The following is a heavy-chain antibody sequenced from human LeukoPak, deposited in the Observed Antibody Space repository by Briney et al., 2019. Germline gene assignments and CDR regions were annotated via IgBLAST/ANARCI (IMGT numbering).Heavy chain of an antibody. D-gene: IGHD3-22*01. CDR3: ARARYYYDSSGYHTPFDY. CDR1: GGSFSGYY. Sequence: SETLSLTCAVYGGSFSGYYWSWIRQPPGKGLEWIGEINHSGSTNYNPSLKSRVTISVDTSKNQFSLELSSVTAADAAVYYCARARYYYDSSGYHTPFDYWGQGTLVTVSS. V-gene: IGHV4-34*01. J-gene: IGHJ4*02. CDR2: INHSGST.